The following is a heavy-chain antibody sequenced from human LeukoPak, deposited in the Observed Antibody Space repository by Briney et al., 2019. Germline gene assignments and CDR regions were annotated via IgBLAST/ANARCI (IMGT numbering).Heavy chain of an antibody. V-gene: IGHV4-59*01. D-gene: IGHD1-26*01. CDR2: IYYSGST. J-gene: IGHJ4*02. Sequence: SETLSLTCTVSGGSTSSCYWSWIRQPPGKGLEWIGYIYYSGSTNYNPSLKSRVTISVDTSKNQFSLKLSSVTAADTAVYYCASMGGGGSYGYWGQGTLVTVSS. CDR1: GGSTSSCY. CDR3: ASMGGGGSYGY.